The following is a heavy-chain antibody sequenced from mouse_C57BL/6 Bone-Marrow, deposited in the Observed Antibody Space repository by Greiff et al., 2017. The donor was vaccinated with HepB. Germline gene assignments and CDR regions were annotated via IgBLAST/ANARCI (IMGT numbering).Heavy chain of an antibody. J-gene: IGHJ2*01. CDR3: VSPATIVTTHFDY. V-gene: IGHV1-81*01. CDR1: GYTFTSYC. CDR2: IYPRSGNT. D-gene: IGHD2-13*01. Sequence: QVQLQQSGAELVRPGASVKLSCKASGYTFTSYCISWVKQRPGQGLEWIGEIYPRSGNTYYNEKFKGKATLTADKSSSTAYMQLRSLTSEDSAVYFCVSPATIVTTHFDYWGQGTTLTVSS.